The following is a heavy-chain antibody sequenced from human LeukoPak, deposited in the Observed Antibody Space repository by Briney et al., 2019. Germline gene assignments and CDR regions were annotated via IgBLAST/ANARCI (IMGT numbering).Heavy chain of an antibody. D-gene: IGHD2-2*01. V-gene: IGHV3-30*02. Sequence: GGSLRLSCAASGFTFNSYGMHWVRQAPGKGLEWVAFIRYDGSDKYYADSVKGRLTISRDNSKNTLYLQMSSLRAEDTAVYYCAKGSYYCSSSSCPQYYYYMNVWGKGTTVTVSS. CDR1: GFTFNSYG. CDR2: IRYDGSDK. CDR3: AKGSYYCSSSSCPQYYYYMNV. J-gene: IGHJ6*03.